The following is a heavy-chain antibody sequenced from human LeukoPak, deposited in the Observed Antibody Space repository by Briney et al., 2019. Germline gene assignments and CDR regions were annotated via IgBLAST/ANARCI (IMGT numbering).Heavy chain of an antibody. D-gene: IGHD5-18*01. V-gene: IGHV4-59*01. Sequence: PSETLSLTCTVSGGSISSYYWSWIRQPPGKGLEWIGYIYYSGSTNYNPSLKSRVTISVDTSKNQFSLKLSSVTAADTAVYYCARVRIQLWFVYFDYWGQGTLVTVSS. CDR1: GGSISSYY. CDR2: IYYSGST. CDR3: ARVRIQLWFVYFDY. J-gene: IGHJ4*02.